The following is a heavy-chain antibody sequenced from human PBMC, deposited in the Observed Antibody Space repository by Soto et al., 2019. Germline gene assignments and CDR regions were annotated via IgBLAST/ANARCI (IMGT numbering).Heavy chain of an antibody. V-gene: IGHV3-48*03. J-gene: IGHJ6*01. Sequence: RGSLLVSCAPSVFTFSSYEMNWVRQAPGKGLDWVSYISSSGSTIYYADSVKGRFTISRDNAKNSLYLQMDSLRAEDTAVYYCARDKEAGSFFPYYYGMDVWGQGTTVTVSS. CDR2: ISSSGSTI. CDR1: VFTFSSYE. D-gene: IGHD6-13*01. CDR3: ARDKEAGSFFPYYYGMDV.